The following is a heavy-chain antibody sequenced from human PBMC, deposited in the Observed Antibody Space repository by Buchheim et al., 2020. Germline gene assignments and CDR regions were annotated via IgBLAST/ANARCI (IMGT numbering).Heavy chain of an antibody. CDR2: INPSGAST. CDR3: ARDLGDFLWGSYRPYFDY. J-gene: IGHJ4*02. V-gene: IGHV1-46*01. CDR1: GYTFTSYY. Sequence: QVQLVQSGTEMKKPGVSVKVSCKASGYTFTSYYIHWVRQAPGQGLEWMGVINPSGASTNYALKFQGRVTMTRDTSTSTVYMEVSSLRSEDTAVYYCARDLGDFLWGSYRPYFDYWGQGTL. D-gene: IGHD3-16*02.